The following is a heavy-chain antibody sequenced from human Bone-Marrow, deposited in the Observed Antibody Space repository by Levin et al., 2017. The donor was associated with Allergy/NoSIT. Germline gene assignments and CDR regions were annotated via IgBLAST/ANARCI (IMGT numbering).Heavy chain of an antibody. Sequence: SETLSLTCTVSGGSISSSSYYWGWIRQPPGKGLEWIGSIYYSGSTYYNPSLKSRVTISVDTSKNQFSLKLTSVTAADTAVYYCARQSTYTTTYYFDYWGQGTLVTVSS. V-gene: IGHV4-39*01. CDR3: ARQSTYTTTYYFDY. CDR1: GGSISSSSYY. J-gene: IGHJ4*02. CDR2: IYYSGST. D-gene: IGHD2-2*02.